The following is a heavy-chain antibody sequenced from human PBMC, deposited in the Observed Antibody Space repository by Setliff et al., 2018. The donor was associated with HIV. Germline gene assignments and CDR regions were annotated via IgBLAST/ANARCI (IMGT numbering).Heavy chain of an antibody. V-gene: IGHV4-61*09. CDR3: ARGDTYYHDSSGYVKSALDCFDI. CDR2: RYTTGST. Sequence: SETLSLTCTVSGGSVSSGSYYWSWIRQPAGRGLEWIGHRYTTGSTSYNPSLKSRVTISVDTSKNQFSLKLSSVTAADTAVYYCARGDTYYHDSSGYVKSALDCFDIWGQGTMVTVSS. J-gene: IGHJ3*02. D-gene: IGHD3-22*01. CDR1: GGSVSSGSYY.